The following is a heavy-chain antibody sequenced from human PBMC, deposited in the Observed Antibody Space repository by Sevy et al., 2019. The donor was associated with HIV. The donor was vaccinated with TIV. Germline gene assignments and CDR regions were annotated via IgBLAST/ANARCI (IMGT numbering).Heavy chain of an antibody. CDR3: AREAKYDYVWGSYRLPPYY. CDR2: ISYDGSNK. V-gene: IGHV3-30*04. D-gene: IGHD3-16*02. J-gene: IGHJ4*02. Sequence: GGSLRLSCAASGFTFSNYAMHWVRQAPGKGLEWVAVISYDGSNKYYADSVKGRFTISRDNSKNTLYLQMNSLRAEDTAVYYCAREAKYDYVWGSYRLPPYYWGQGTLVTVSS. CDR1: GFTFSNYA.